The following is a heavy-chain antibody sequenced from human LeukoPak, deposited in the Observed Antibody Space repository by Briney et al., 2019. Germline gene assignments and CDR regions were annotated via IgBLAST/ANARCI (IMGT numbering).Heavy chain of an antibody. CDR3: ARTLYISAAPGGFDY. Sequence: ASVKVSCKTSGYIFTGYFIHWMRQAPGQGLEWMGWINTNSGGTNYAQKFQGRVTMTRDTSTGTAYMELSRLRSDDTAVYYCARTLYISAAPGGFDYWGQGTLVTVSS. CDR1: GYIFTGYF. J-gene: IGHJ4*02. CDR2: INTNSGGT. D-gene: IGHD6-13*01. V-gene: IGHV1-2*02.